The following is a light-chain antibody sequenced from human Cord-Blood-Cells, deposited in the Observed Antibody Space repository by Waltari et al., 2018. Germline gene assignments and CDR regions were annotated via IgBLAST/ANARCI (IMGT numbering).Light chain of an antibody. Sequence: QSALTQPRSVSGSPGQSVTISCTGTSSDVGGYNHVSWYQQHPGKAPKLMIYDVSKRPSGLPDRFSGSKSGNTASLTISGLQAEDEADYYCGSYAGSYTYVVFGGGTKLTVL. CDR2: DVS. V-gene: IGLV2-11*01. J-gene: IGLJ2*01. CDR3: GSYAGSYTYVV. CDR1: SSDVGGYNH.